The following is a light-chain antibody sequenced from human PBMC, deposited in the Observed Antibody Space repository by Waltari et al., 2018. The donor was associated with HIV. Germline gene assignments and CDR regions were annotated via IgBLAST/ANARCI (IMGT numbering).Light chain of an antibody. CDR1: QSVLYSSNNKNY. Sequence: DIVMTQSPDSLAVSLGERATINCKSSQSVLYSSNNKNYLAWYQQKPGQPPKLLIYWASTQESGVPDRFSGSGSGTDFTLTISSLQAEDVAVYYCQQYYSTPPHTFGQGTKLEIK. CDR3: QQYYSTPPHT. V-gene: IGKV4-1*01. CDR2: WAS. J-gene: IGKJ2*01.